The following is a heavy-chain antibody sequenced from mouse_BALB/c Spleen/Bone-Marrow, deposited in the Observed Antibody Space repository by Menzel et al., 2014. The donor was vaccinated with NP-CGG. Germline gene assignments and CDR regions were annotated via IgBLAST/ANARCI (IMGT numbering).Heavy chain of an antibody. CDR2: INPDSSTI. D-gene: IGHD2-3*01. Sequence: EVQGVESGGGLVQPGGSLKLSCAASGFDFSGFWMGWVRQAPGKGLEWIGEINPDSSTINYTPSLKDRFIISRDNAKNTLYLQMSEVRSEDTALYYCARLGYYGGFAYWGQGTLVTVSA. V-gene: IGHV4-1*02. J-gene: IGHJ3*01. CDR3: ARLGYYGGFAY. CDR1: GFDFSGFW.